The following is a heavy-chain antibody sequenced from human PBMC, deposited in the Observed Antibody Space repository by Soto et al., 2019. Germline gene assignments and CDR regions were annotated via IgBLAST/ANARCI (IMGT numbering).Heavy chain of an antibody. J-gene: IGHJ4*02. D-gene: IGHD1-26*01. CDR2: IYYSGST. CDR3: AREIGYGEVDY. CDR1: GGSISSYY. V-gene: IGHV4-59*01. Sequence: PSETLSLTCTVSGGSISSYYWSWIRQPPGKGLEWIGYIYYSGSTNYNPSLKSRVTISVDTSKNQFSLKLSSVTAADTAVYYCAREIGYGEVDYWGQGTLVTVSS.